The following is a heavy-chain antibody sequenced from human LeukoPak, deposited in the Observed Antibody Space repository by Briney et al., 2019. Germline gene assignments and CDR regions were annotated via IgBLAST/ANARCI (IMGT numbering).Heavy chain of an antibody. D-gene: IGHD3-3*01. CDR1: GFTFSNVW. Sequence: GGSLRLSCAASGFTFSNVWMSWVRQVPGKGLEWVGRIRRKTDGETTDHAAPVKGRFTISRDDSKNTLYLQMNSLKTEDTAVYYCTTQPNYDFWSGYPNYFDYWGQGTLVTVSS. CDR3: TTQPNYDFWSGYPNYFDY. J-gene: IGHJ4*02. CDR2: IRRKTDGETT. V-gene: IGHV3-15*01.